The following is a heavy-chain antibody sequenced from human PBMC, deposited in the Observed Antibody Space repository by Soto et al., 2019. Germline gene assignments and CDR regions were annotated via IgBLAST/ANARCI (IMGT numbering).Heavy chain of an antibody. CDR1: GFTFDDYA. CDR2: ISWNSGSI. D-gene: IGHD3-16*01. J-gene: IGHJ4*02. CDR3: AKGGGLVLRYYFDY. V-gene: IGHV3-9*01. Sequence: PGGSLRLSCAASGFTFDDYAMHWVRQAPGKGLEWVSGISWNSGSIGYADSVKGRFTISRDNAKNSLYLQMNSLRAEDTALYYCAKGGGLVLRYYFDYWGQGTLVTV.